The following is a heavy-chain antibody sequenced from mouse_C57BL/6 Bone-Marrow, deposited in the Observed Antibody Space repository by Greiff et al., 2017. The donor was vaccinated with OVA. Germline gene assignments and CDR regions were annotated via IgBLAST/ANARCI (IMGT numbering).Heavy chain of an antibody. J-gene: IGHJ4*01. V-gene: IGHV5-6*02. Sequence: DVKLVESGGDLVKPGGSLKLSCAASGFTFSSYGMSWVRQTPDKRLEWVATISSGGSYTYYPDSVKGRFTISRDNAKNTLYLQMSSLKSEDTAMYYCARPPYDYDVLYYYAMDYWGQGTSVTVSS. CDR1: GFTFSSYG. CDR2: ISSGGSYT. D-gene: IGHD2-4*01. CDR3: ARPPYDYDVLYYYAMDY.